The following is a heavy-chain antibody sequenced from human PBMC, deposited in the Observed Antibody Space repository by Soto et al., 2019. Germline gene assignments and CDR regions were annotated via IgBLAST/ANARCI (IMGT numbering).Heavy chain of an antibody. CDR2: IYYSGST. Sequence: SETLYLTCTVSGGSISSSSYYWGWIRQPPGKGLEWIGSIYYSGSTYYNPSLKSRVTISVDTSKNQFSLKLSSVTAADTAVYYRARRVTMVRGVTCYYYYCMDFWGQVTTGTFS. D-gene: IGHD3-10*01. CDR1: GGSISSSSYY. J-gene: IGHJ6*02. CDR3: ARRVTMVRGVTCYYYYCMDF. V-gene: IGHV4-39*01.